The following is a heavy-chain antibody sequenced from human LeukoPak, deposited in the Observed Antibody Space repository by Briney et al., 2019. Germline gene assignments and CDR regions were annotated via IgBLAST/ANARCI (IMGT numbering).Heavy chain of an antibody. CDR2: ISWNSGSI. J-gene: IGHJ4*02. V-gene: IGHV3-9*03. CDR1: GFTFDDYA. D-gene: IGHD5-18*01. CDR3: AKDSARGYSYGYFDY. Sequence: GGSLRLSCAASGFTFDDYAMHWVQQAPGKGLEWVSGISWNSGSIGYADSVKGRFTISRDNAKNSLYLQMNSLRAEDMALYYCAKDSARGYSYGYFDYWGQGTLVTVSS.